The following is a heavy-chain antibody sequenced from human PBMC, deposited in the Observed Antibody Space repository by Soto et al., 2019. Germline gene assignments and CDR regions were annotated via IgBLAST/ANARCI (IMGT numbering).Heavy chain of an antibody. D-gene: IGHD1-26*01. CDR3: ARGEQYSGRSFDY. CDR1: GDSVSSNSAG. V-gene: IGHV6-1*01. Sequence: QVQLQQSGPVLVKPSQTLSLTCAITGDSVSSNSAGWSWVRQSPSRGLEWLGRTYYRSKWYYEYAVSVRGRITINPDTSKNQYSLQLNSVTPEDTAVYFCARGEQYSGRSFDYWGQGTLVTVSS. J-gene: IGHJ4*01. CDR2: TYYRSKWYY.